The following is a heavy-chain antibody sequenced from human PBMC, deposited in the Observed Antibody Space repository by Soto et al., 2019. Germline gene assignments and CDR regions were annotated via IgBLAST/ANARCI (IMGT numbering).Heavy chain of an antibody. V-gene: IGHV2-5*02. CDR3: AHCTLHDYGDYDPGTSHVFDS. J-gene: IGHJ4*02. D-gene: IGHD4-17*01. Sequence: QITLKESGPSPVKPTQTLTVTCTFSGFSLSNSGVGVAWIRPPPGKALEWLALLSGDHDKRYSPSLKTRLTITKATSKHQVVLTMTNMDPVDTATYYCAHCTLHDYGDYDPGTSHVFDSWGQGTLVTVSS. CDR1: GFSLSNSGVG. CDR2: LSGDHDK.